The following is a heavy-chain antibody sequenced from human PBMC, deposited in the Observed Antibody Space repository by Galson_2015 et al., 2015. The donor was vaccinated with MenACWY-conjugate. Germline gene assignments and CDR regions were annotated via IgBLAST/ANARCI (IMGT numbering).Heavy chain of an antibody. CDR3: AKRPPKYYYDSSGYYWWDY. Sequence: SLRLSCAASGFTFSSYAMSWVRQAPGKGLEWVSATSGSGGSTYYADSVKGRFTISRDNSKNTLYLQMNSLRAEDTAVYYCAKRPPKYYYDSSGYYWWDYWGQGTLVTVSA. D-gene: IGHD3-22*01. CDR1: GFTFSSYA. CDR2: TSGSGGST. J-gene: IGHJ4*02. V-gene: IGHV3-23*01.